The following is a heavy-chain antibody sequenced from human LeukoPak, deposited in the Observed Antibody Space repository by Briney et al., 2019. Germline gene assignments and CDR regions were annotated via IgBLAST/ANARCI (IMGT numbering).Heavy chain of an antibody. D-gene: IGHD5-18*01. CDR1: GYTFTGYY. CDR3: ARFVDTAMDAFDI. V-gene: IGHV1-2*06. CDR2: INPNSGGT. Sequence: GASVKVSCKASGYTFTGYYMHWVRQAPGQGLEWMGRINPNSGGTNYAQKFQGRVTMTRDTSISTAYMELSRLRSDDTAVYYCARFVDTAMDAFDIWGRGTMVTVSS. J-gene: IGHJ3*02.